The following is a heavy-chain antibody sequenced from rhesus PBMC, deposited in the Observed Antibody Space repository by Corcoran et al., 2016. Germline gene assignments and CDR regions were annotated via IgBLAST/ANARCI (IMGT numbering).Heavy chain of an antibody. CDR2: ITYSGST. Sequence: QVQLQESGPGLVKPSETLSLTCAVSGGSISSGFYYWSWIRQPPGTGLEWIGYITYSGSTSYNPSLKSRVTISRDTSKNQFSLKLSSVTAADTAVYYCARYPRGNDAFDFWGQGLRVTVSS. CDR3: ARYPRGNDAFDF. D-gene: IGHD2-27*01. V-gene: IGHV4-122*02. CDR1: GGSISSGFYY. J-gene: IGHJ3*01.